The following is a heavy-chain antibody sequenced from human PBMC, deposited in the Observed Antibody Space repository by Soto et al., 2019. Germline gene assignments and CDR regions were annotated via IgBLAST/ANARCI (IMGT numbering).Heavy chain of an antibody. V-gene: IGHV3-23*01. J-gene: IGHJ4*02. CDR3: AFSYHCDY. CDR1: GFTFTTYA. Sequence: GGSLRLSCVASGFTFTTYAMSWVRQAPDKGLEWVSSVSRSGDETYYADSVKGRLTISRDNSKNTLYLQMNSLRGEDTAVYYCAFSYHCDYWAQGNLVPVSS. CDR2: VSRSGDET.